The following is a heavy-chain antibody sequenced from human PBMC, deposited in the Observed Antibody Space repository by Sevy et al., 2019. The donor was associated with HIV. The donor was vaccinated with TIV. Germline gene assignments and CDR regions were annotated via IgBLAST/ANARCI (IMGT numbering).Heavy chain of an antibody. CDR1: GFTFSSYA. CDR3: AKSRSIDP. CDR2: ISAGGTST. Sequence: GGSLRLSCAASGFTFSSYAMGWVRQAPGKGLECVSGISAGGTSTYYADSVKGRFTISRDDSKNTLDLQMNSLRAETTAVYSCAKSRSIDPWGQGTLVTVSS. V-gene: IGHV3-23*01. D-gene: IGHD1-26*01. J-gene: IGHJ5*02.